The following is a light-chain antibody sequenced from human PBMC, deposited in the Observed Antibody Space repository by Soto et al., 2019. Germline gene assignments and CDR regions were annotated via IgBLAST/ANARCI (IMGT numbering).Light chain of an antibody. CDR3: AAWDDSLSAWV. Sequence: QSVLTQPPSASGTPGQGVTISCSGSSSNIGSNYVYWYQQLPGTAPKLLIYSNNQRPSGVPDRFSGSKSGTSASLAISGLRSEDEADYYCAAWDDSLSAWVFGGGTKLTVL. CDR1: SSNIGSNY. CDR2: SNN. J-gene: IGLJ3*02. V-gene: IGLV1-47*02.